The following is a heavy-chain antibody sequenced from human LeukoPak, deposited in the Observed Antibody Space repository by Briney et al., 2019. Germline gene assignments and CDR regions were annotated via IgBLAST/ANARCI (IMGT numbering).Heavy chain of an antibody. CDR2: INHSGST. V-gene: IGHV4-34*01. J-gene: IGHJ4*02. CDR1: GGSFSGYY. D-gene: IGHD1-7*01. CDR3: ARHGSWNYDYFDY. Sequence: SETLSLTCAVYGGSFSGYYWSWIRQPPGKGLEWIGEINHSGSTNYNPSLKSRVTISVDTSKNQFSLKLSSVTAADTAVYYCARHGSWNYDYFDYWGQGTLVTVSS.